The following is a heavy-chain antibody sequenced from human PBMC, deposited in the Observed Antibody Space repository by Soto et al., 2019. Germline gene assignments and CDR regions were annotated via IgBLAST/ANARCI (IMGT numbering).Heavy chain of an antibody. J-gene: IGHJ4*02. D-gene: IGHD6-13*01. CDR2: IDSDDGTT. Sequence: GGSLRLSCTASGFDFGDYYMSWIRQAPGKGLEWVSYIDSDDGTTYYTDSVKGRFTISRDNAKNSLYLQMNSLRVEDTALYYCVRPYYSSSWFPFDLWGQRTLVTVSS. V-gene: IGHV3-11*01. CDR3: VRPYYSSSWFPFDL. CDR1: GFDFGDYY.